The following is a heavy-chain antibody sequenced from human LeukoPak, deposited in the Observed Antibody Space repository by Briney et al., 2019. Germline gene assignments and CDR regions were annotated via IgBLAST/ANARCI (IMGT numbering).Heavy chain of an antibody. Sequence: GGSLRLSCVASGFTVSSNYMTWVRQAPGKGLEWVSVIYSGGSTYYADSVKGRFTISRDNSNNTMYLQMNSLRVEDTAVYYCGVNSDYWGQGALVTVSS. CDR2: IYSGGST. CDR1: GFTVSSNY. V-gene: IGHV3-53*01. J-gene: IGHJ4*02. D-gene: IGHD4-23*01. CDR3: GVNSDY.